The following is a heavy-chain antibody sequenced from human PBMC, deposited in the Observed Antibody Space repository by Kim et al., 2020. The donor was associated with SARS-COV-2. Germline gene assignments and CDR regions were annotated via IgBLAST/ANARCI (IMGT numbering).Heavy chain of an antibody. CDR2: VFYSGTT. V-gene: IGHV4-59*11. J-gene: IGHJ4*01. CDR3: ARDLFRGDFDS. Sequence: SETLSLTCTVSGASISSHSWNWIRQPPGKGLEWIGYVFYSGTTNYNPSLKSRVTISVDPSNNQFSLKLGSVTAADTAVYYCARDLFRGDFDSWGQGTLVTVSS. CDR1: GASISSHS. D-gene: IGHD3-16*01.